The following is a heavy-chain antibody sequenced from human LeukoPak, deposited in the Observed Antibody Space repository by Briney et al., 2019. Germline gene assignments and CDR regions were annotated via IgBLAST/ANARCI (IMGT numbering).Heavy chain of an antibody. D-gene: IGHD3-22*01. CDR1: GGTFSSYA. CDR3: ARDFYYYDTKEDAFDI. J-gene: IGHJ3*02. CDR2: IIPIFGTA. Sequence: ASVKVSCKASGGTFSSYAISWVRQAPGQGLEWMGGIIPIFGTANYAQKFQGRVTITTDESTSTAYMELSSLRSEDTAVYYCARDFYYYDTKEDAFDIWGQGTMVTVSS. V-gene: IGHV1-69*05.